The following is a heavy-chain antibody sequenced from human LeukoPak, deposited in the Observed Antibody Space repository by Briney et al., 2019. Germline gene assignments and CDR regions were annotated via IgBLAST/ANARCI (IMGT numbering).Heavy chain of an antibody. CDR2: IYYSGRT. Sequence: SETLSLTCTVSGGSISSSTHYWGWIRQPPGKGLVWFGSIYYSGRTYYNPSLKSRVTISVDTSKNQFSLRLSSVTAADTAVYYCARPDHRGYSYGYSAFDIWGQGTMVTVSS. CDR1: GGSISSSTHY. J-gene: IGHJ3*02. D-gene: IGHD5-18*01. V-gene: IGHV4-39*01. CDR3: ARPDHRGYSYGYSAFDI.